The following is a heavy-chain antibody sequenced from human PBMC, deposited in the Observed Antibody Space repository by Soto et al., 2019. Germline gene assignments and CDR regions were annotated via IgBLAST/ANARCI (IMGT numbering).Heavy chain of an antibody. J-gene: IGHJ6*02. Sequence: GGSLRLSCVASGFAFRTYTMNWVRQAPGKGLEWVSGIRGFSPYTFYAESVKGRFTISRDNAKNSLYLQMNSLGVEDTAVYYCARDRGYDAHDYYYNAMDVWGQGTTVTVSS. D-gene: IGHD2-15*01. CDR2: IRGFSPYT. CDR1: GFAFRTYT. CDR3: ARDRGYDAHDYYYNAMDV. V-gene: IGHV3-21*01.